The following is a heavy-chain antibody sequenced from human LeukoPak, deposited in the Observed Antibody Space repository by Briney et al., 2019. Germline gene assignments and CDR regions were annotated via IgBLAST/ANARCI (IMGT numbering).Heavy chain of an antibody. CDR3: ARLGLYCSSTSCPPRYMDV. CDR1: GGSFSGYY. J-gene: IGHJ6*03. V-gene: IGHV4-34*01. Sequence: SETLSLTCAVYGGSFSGYYWSWIRQPPGKGLEWIGEINHSGSTNYNPSLKSRVTISVDTSKNQFSLKLSSVTAADTAVYYCARLGLYCSSTSCPPRYMDVWGKGTTVTVSS. CDR2: INHSGST. D-gene: IGHD2-2*01.